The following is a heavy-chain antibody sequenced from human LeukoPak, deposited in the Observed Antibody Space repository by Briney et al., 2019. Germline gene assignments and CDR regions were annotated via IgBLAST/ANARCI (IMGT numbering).Heavy chain of an antibody. Sequence: GGSLRLSCAASGFNFINHAMSWVRQAPGKGRGWVSVISGSGSSAYYADSVKGRFTISRDNAKNSLYLQMNSLRAEDTAVYYCARDAYYDFWSGYSVDYWGQGTLVTVSS. CDR2: ISGSGSSA. J-gene: IGHJ4*02. CDR3: ARDAYYDFWSGYSVDY. CDR1: GFNFINHA. D-gene: IGHD3-3*01. V-gene: IGHV3-23*01.